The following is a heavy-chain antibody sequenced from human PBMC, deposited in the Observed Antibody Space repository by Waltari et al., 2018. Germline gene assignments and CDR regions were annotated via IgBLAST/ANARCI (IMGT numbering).Heavy chain of an antibody. CDR2: IYHSGST. D-gene: IGHD6-19*01. V-gene: IGHV4-38-2*02. CDR1: GDSIRSNYY. J-gene: IGHJ5*02. CDR3: ARHRRALAVAGKENWFDP. Sequence: QVQLQESGPGLVKPSETLSVTCTVSGDSIRSNYYWGWIRQPPGKGLEWIGSIYHSGSTYYNPSLKSRVTISVDTSKNQFSLKLSSVTAADTAVYYCARHRRALAVAGKENWFDPWGQGTLVTVSS.